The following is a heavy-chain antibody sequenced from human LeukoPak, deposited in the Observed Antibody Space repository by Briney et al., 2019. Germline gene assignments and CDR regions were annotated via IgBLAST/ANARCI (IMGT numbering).Heavy chain of an antibody. Sequence: SGGSLRLSCAASGFTFSSYWMSWVRQAPGKGLEWVANIKQDGSEKYYVDSVKGRFIISRDNAKNSLYLQMYSLRAEDTAVYYCAKGAFRDQVQGYYYMDVWGKGTTVTVSS. CDR1: GFTFSSYW. CDR3: AKGAFRDQVQGYYYMDV. CDR2: IKQDGSEK. J-gene: IGHJ6*03. D-gene: IGHD3-10*01. V-gene: IGHV3-7*01.